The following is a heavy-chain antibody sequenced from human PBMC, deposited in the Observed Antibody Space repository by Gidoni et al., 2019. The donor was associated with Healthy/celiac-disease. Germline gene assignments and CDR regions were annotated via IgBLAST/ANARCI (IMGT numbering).Heavy chain of an antibody. CDR3: ARGLTRGYCSGGSCYYFDY. J-gene: IGHJ4*02. V-gene: IGHV4-34*01. CDR1: GGSFSGYC. CDR2: INHSGST. D-gene: IGHD2-15*01. Sequence: QLQLQQWGAGLSTPSETLSSTCAVYGGSFSGYCWSWIRQPPGKGLEWIGEINHSGSTNYNPSLKSRVTISVDTSKNQFSLKLSSVTAADTAVYYCARGLTRGYCSGGSCYYFDYWGQGTLVTVSS.